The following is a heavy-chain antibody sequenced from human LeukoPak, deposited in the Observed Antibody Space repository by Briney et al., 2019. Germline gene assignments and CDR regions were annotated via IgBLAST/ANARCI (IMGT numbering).Heavy chain of an antibody. CDR1: GFTFSSYA. D-gene: IGHD5-18*01. Sequence: GRSLRLSCAASGFTFSSYAMHWVRQAPGKGLEWVAVISYDGSNKYYADSVKGRFTISRDNSKNTLYLQMNSLRAEDTAVYYCARARGYSLPIDYWGQGTLVTVSS. J-gene: IGHJ4*02. V-gene: IGHV3-30*04. CDR2: ISYDGSNK. CDR3: ARARGYSLPIDY.